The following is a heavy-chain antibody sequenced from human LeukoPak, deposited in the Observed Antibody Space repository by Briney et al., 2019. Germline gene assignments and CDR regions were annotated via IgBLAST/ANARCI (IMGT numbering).Heavy chain of an antibody. V-gene: IGHV4-59*01. CDR2: IYYIGFT. CDR1: GGSISSYY. D-gene: IGHD3-22*01. Sequence: SETLSLTFTVSGGSISSYYWNWIRQPPVKGLECIGYIYYIGFTNYNPSLKSRFTISVDTSKNQFSLKLSSVTAAYTAVYYCARARSTYYYDSSGYVLDYWGQGTLVTVSS. J-gene: IGHJ4*02. CDR3: ARARSTYYYDSSGYVLDY.